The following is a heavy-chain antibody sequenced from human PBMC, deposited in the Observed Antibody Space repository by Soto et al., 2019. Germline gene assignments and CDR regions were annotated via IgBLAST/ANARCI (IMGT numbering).Heavy chain of an antibody. CDR1: GFTFSSYE. Sequence: EVQLVESGGGLVQPGGSLRLSCAASGFTFSSYEMNWVRQAPGKGLEWVSYISSRGSTIYYAGSVKGRFTISRDNDKNSLYLQMNRLRAEDTAVYYCARGPDIGYCRGGSCYPNYYFDYWGQGTLVTVFS. D-gene: IGHD2-15*01. J-gene: IGHJ4*02. CDR2: ISSRGSTI. V-gene: IGHV3-48*03. CDR3: ARGPDIGYCRGGSCYPNYYFDY.